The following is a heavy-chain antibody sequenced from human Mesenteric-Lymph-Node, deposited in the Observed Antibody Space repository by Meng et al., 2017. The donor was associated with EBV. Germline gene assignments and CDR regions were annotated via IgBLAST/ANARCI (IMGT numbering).Heavy chain of an antibody. V-gene: IGHV3-21*02. J-gene: IGHJ4*02. CDR2: ISGTSYYI. Sequence: EVQLVECGGGVVRHGGSGRLSCAASGFAFSSYKMHWVRQAPGKGLDWVSSISGTSYYICYADSVQGRFAISRDNAKNSLYLQMNSLRAEDAAVYYCARFSSTSEVDYWGQGTLVTVSS. CDR3: ARFSSTSEVDY. D-gene: IGHD2-2*01. CDR1: GFAFSSYK.